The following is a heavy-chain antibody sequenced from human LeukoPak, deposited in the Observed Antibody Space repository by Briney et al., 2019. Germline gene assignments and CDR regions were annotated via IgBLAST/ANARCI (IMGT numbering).Heavy chain of an antibody. CDR1: GFTFSSYG. D-gene: IGHD1-26*01. CDR2: ISYDGSNK. V-gene: IGHV3-30*18. CDR3: AKALPSGY. Sequence: GGSLRLSCAASGFTFSSYGMHWVRQAPGKGLEWVAVISYDGSNKYYADSVKGRFTISRDNSKNTLYLQMNSLRAGDTAVYYCAKALPSGYWGQGTLVTVSS. J-gene: IGHJ4*02.